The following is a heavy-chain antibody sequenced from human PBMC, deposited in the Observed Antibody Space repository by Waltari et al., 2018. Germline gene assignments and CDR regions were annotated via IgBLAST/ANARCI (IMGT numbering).Heavy chain of an antibody. CDR3: ARGARYYRGYDPVDY. Sequence: QVQLVQSGAEVKKPGASVKVSCKASGYTFTGYYLHWVRPAPGQGLEWMGRINPSSCGTNYAQKCQGRVTMTRDTSTSTAYMELSRLRSDDTAVYYCARGARYYRGYDPVDYWGQGTLVTVSS. CDR1: GYTFTGYY. J-gene: IGHJ4*02. V-gene: IGHV1-2*06. CDR2: INPSSCGT. D-gene: IGHD5-12*01.